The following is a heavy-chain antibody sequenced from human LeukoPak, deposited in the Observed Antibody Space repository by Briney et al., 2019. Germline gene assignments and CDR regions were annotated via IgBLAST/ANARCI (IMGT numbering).Heavy chain of an antibody. V-gene: IGHV1-69*04. D-gene: IGHD5-18*01. CDR1: GYTFTSYG. CDR2: IIPILGIA. Sequence: SVKVSCKASGYTFTSYGISWVRQAPGQGLEWMGRIIPILGIANYAQKFQGRVTITADKSTSTAYMELSSLRSEDTAVYYCARDKTNTAMVFDYWGQGTLVTVSS. CDR3: ARDKTNTAMVFDY. J-gene: IGHJ4*02.